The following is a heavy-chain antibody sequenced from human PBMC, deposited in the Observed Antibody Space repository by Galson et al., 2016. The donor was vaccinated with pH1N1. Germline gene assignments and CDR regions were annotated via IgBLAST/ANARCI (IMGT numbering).Heavy chain of an antibody. J-gene: IGHJ3*02. Sequence: SLRLSCAASGFTFSRYSMNWVRQAPGKGLEWVSSISSSSSYIYYADSVKGRFTISRDNAKNSLYLQMNSLRAEDTAAYYCARDQAIELSDAFDIWGQGTMVTVSS. CDR1: GFTFSRYS. V-gene: IGHV3-21*01. D-gene: IGHD1-7*01. CDR3: ARDQAIELSDAFDI. CDR2: ISSSSSYI.